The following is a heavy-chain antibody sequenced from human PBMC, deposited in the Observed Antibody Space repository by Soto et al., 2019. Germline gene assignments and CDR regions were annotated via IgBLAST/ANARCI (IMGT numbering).Heavy chain of an antibody. Sequence: QVQLVESGGGVVQPGRSLRLSCAASGFTLTTYGMHWVRQAPGKGLEWVAAMSYDGTKEYYADSVKGRFTISRDSSRNTLFLQLNSLRAEDTAVYYCAKEVGSTWIDHWGEGTLVTVSS. V-gene: IGHV3-30*18. CDR1: GFTLTTYG. J-gene: IGHJ4*02. CDR3: AKEVGSTWIDH. D-gene: IGHD6-13*01. CDR2: MSYDGTKE.